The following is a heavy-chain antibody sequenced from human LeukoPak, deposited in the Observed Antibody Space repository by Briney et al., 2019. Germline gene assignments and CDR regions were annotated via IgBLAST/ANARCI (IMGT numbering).Heavy chain of an antibody. CDR3: ARDRGAMVRGAPPGDY. J-gene: IGHJ4*02. D-gene: IGHD3-10*01. CDR1: GYTFTTYY. Sequence: GASEKVSCKTSGYTFTTYYMHWVRQAPGQGLEWMGIINPSGGSAYYAQTFQGRVTMTRDTSTNTVYMELSSLRSADTAFYYCARDRGAMVRGAPPGDYWGQGTLVTVSS. CDR2: INPSGGSA. V-gene: IGHV1-46*01.